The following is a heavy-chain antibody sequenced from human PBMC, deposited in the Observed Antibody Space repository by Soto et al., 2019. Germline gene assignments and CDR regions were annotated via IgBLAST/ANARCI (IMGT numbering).Heavy chain of an antibody. CDR1: GFTFSSYA. Sequence: QVQLVESGGGVVQPGRSLRLSCAASGFTFSSYAMHWVRQAPGKGLEWVAVISYDGSNKYYADSVKCRFTVSRDNSKNTLYLQMNSLRAEDTAVYYCARGGDFWSGSPAYYYYGMDVWGQGTTVTVSS. J-gene: IGHJ6*02. D-gene: IGHD3-3*01. CDR3: ARGGDFWSGSPAYYYYGMDV. V-gene: IGHV3-30-3*01. CDR2: ISYDGSNK.